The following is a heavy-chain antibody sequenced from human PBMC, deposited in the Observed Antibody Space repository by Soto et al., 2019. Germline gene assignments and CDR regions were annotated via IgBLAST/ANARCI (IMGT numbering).Heavy chain of an antibody. Sequence: EVQLVETGGGLIQPGGSLRLSCAASGFTVSSNYMSWVRQAPGKGLEWVSVIYSGGSTYYADSVKGRFTISRDNSKNTLDLQMNSLRAEDTAVYYCAGGLRFLEWLSLDYWGQGTLVTVSS. CDR2: IYSGGST. J-gene: IGHJ4*02. CDR3: AGGLRFLEWLSLDY. CDR1: GFTVSSNY. V-gene: IGHV3-53*02. D-gene: IGHD3-3*01.